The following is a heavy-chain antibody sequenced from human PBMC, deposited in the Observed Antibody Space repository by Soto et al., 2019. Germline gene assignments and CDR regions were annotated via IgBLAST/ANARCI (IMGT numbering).Heavy chain of an antibody. CDR2: IYYSGST. J-gene: IGHJ4*02. V-gene: IGHV4-31*03. CDR1: GGSISSGGYY. CDR3: ARARRHNWNYGGYYFDY. Sequence: PSETLSLTCTVSGGSISSGGYYWSWIRQHPGKGLEWIGYIYYSGSTYYSPSLKSRVTISVDTSKNQFSLKLSSVTAADTAVYYCARARRHNWNYGGYYFDYWGQGTLVTVSS. D-gene: IGHD1-7*01.